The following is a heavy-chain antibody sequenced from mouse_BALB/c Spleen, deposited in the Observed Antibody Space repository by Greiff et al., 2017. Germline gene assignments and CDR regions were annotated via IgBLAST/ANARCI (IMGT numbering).Heavy chain of an antibody. J-gene: IGHJ3*01. Sequence: EVKVEESGGGLVQPGGSRKLSCAASGFTFSSFGMHWVRQAPEKGLEWVAYISSGSSTIYYADTVKGRFTISRDNPKNTLFLQMTSLRSEDTAMYYCARDYYYGSSSWFAYWGQGTLVTVSA. CDR3: ARDYYYGSSSWFAY. V-gene: IGHV5-17*02. CDR2: ISSGSSTI. CDR1: GFTFSSFG. D-gene: IGHD1-1*01.